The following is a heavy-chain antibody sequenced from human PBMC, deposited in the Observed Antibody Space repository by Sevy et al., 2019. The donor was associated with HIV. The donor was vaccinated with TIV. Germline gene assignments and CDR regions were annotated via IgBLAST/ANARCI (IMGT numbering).Heavy chain of an antibody. V-gene: IGHV3-66*01. Sequence: GGSRRLSCAASGFTVNSNYMTWVRQAPGKGLEGVSVIHSDDTTYHADSVKDRFTISRDNFKNTLYLHMSSLRAEDTAVYYCARGKSGYGYALNYWGQGTLVTVS. D-gene: IGHD5-18*01. CDR2: IHSDDTT. CDR3: ARGKSGYGYALNY. J-gene: IGHJ4*02. CDR1: GFTVNSNY.